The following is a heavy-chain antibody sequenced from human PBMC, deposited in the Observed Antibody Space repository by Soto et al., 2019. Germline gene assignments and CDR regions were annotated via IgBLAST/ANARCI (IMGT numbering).Heavy chain of an antibody. V-gene: IGHV1-2*02. D-gene: IGHD6-6*01. CDR2: INPNSGGT. CDR1: GYTFTGYY. CDR3: ARDRFVVGQLAPQVFDY. J-gene: IGHJ4*02. Sequence: QVQLVQSGAEVKKPGASVKVSCKASGYTFTGYYMHWVRQAPGQGLEWMGWINPNSGGTNYAQKFQGRVTMTRDTSISTAYMELSRLRSDDTAVYYCARDRFVVGQLAPQVFDYWGQGTLVTVSS.